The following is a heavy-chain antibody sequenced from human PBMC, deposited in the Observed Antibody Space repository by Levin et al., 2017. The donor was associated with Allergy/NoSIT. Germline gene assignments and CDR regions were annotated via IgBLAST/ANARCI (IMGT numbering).Heavy chain of an antibody. CDR2: INPNSGGT. D-gene: IGHD1-14*01. J-gene: IGHJ4*02. CDR1: GYTFTGYY. V-gene: IGHV1-2*02. Sequence: GESLKISCKASGYTFTGYYMHWVRQAPGQGLEWMGWINPNSGGTNYAQKFQGRVTMTRDTSISTAYMELSRLRSDDTAVYYCARAPPVSPERGYYFDYWGQGTLVTVSS. CDR3: ARAPPVSPERGYYFDY.